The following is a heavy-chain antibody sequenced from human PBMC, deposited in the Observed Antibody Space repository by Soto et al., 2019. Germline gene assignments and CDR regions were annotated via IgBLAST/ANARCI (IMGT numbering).Heavy chain of an antibody. D-gene: IGHD1-7*01. CDR2: IIPMFGST. J-gene: IGHJ3*02. CDR1: GGTFSTYS. CDR3: ARSQGGEFQLPYAFDI. V-gene: IGHV1-69*01. Sequence: QVQLVQSGAEVKKPGSSVKVSCKASGGTFSTYSVSWVRQAPGQGLEWMGGIIPMFGSTKYAQTFQDRVTVTVQQSTSKVYMELSSLKSDYTAVYYWARSQGGEFQLPYAFDIWGQGTKVTVSS.